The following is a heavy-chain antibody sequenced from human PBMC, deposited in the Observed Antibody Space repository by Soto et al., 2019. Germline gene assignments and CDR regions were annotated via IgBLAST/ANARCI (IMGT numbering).Heavy chain of an antibody. D-gene: IGHD3-10*01. V-gene: IGHV1-69*01. CDR3: AKEAGNP. Sequence: QMQLVQSGAEVKERGSSVTISCKTSGGTFNTYALTWVRQAPGQGLEWIGGILPMFGIQNVAQRFQGRVNIASHESLTIGYMETTSLMSDDTAVYYCAKEAGNPWGQGTLITVSS. J-gene: IGHJ5*02. CDR2: ILPMFGIQ. CDR1: GGTFNTYA.